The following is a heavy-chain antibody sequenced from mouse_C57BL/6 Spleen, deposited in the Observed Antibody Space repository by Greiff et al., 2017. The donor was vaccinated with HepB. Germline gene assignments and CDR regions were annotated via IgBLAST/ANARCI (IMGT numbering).Heavy chain of an antibody. Sequence: EVQLQQSGPELVKPGASVKISCKASGYTFTDDYMNWVKQNHGKSLEWIGDINPNNGGTSYNQKFKGKATLTVDKSSSTAYMELRSLTSEDSAVYYCARYDEEYFDVWGTGTTVTVSS. CDR1: GYTFTDDY. CDR3: ARYDEEYFDV. CDR2: INPNNGGT. V-gene: IGHV1-26*01. J-gene: IGHJ1*03. D-gene: IGHD2-12*01.